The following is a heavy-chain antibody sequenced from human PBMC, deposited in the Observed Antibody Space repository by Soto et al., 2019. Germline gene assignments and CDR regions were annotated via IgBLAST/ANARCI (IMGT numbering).Heavy chain of an antibody. CDR1: GGSISPNY. CDR3: TRAQGSGFLVS. Sequence: SETLSLTCTVSGGSISPNYWSWIRQPPGKGLEWIGYIYYSGSTYYNPSLKSRVTISVDTSKNQFSLKLSSVTAADTAVYYCTRAQGSGFLVSWGQGTLVTVSS. D-gene: IGHD3-10*01. V-gene: IGHV4-59*08. J-gene: IGHJ4*02. CDR2: IYYSGST.